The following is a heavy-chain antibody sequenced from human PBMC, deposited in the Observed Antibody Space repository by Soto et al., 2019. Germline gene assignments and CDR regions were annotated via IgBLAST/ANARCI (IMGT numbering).Heavy chain of an antibody. CDR1: GYSFTSYW. CDR3: ARLGGYSGYEPTFYYYGMDV. CDR2: IDPSDSYT. V-gene: IGHV5-10-1*01. Sequence: GEPLKISCKGSGYSFTSYWISWVRQMPGKGLEWMGRIDPSDSYTNYSPSFQGHVTISADKSISTAYLQWSSLKASDTAMYYCARLGGYSGYEPTFYYYGMDVWGQGTTVTVSS. J-gene: IGHJ6*02. D-gene: IGHD5-12*01.